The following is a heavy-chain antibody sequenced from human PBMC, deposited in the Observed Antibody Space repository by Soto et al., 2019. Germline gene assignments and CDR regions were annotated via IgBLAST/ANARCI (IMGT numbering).Heavy chain of an antibody. D-gene: IGHD3-3*01. V-gene: IGHV3-21*02. Sequence: EVQLVESGGGLVKPGGSLRLSCAASGFDFSSYSMNWGRQAPGKGLEWVSSINEDSSYIYYAHSLGGRFTISRDNAKESLYLQMNSLRAEDTAVYYCVRDFGWYFRSGYMDVWGDGATVTVSS. CDR3: VRDFGWYFRSGYMDV. J-gene: IGHJ6*03. CDR2: INEDSSYI. CDR1: GFDFSSYS.